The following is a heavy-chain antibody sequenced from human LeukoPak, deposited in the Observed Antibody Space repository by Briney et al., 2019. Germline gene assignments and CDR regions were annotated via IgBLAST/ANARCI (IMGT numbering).Heavy chain of an antibody. Sequence: GGSLRPSCAASGITVSSNDMSWVRQAPGKGLEWVSVIYSGGSTYYADSVKGRFTISRDISKNTLYLQMNSLRAEDTAVYYCARGPTVQEDLDYWGQGTLVTVSS. CDR3: ARGPTVQEDLDY. CDR2: IYSGGST. V-gene: IGHV3-66*01. CDR1: GITVSSND. J-gene: IGHJ4*02.